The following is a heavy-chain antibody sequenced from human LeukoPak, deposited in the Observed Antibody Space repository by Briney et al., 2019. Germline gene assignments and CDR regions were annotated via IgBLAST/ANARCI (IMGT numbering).Heavy chain of an antibody. D-gene: IGHD1-1*01. J-gene: IGHJ4*02. Sequence: PGGSLRLSCVASGFSLSAYWMHWVRQAPGKGLVWVSRIDSDGSTTDYADSVEGRFTISRDNAKNTLFLQMNSLRADDTALYYCARDPSRWNGYFDYWGQGSLVTVSS. V-gene: IGHV3-74*01. CDR2: IDSDGSTT. CDR1: GFSLSAYW. CDR3: ARDPSRWNGYFDY.